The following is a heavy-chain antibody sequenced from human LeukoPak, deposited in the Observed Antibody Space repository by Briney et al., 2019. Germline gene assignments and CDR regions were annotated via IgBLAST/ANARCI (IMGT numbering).Heavy chain of an antibody. J-gene: IGHJ4*02. CDR1: GFTFDDYA. D-gene: IGHD6-13*01. Sequence: GRSLRLSCAASGFTFDDYAMHWVRQAPGKGLEWVSGISWNSGSIGYADSVKGRFTISRDNAKNSLYLQTNSLRAEDTALYYGAKGAAAGIFLGFDFDYWGQGTLVTVSS. V-gene: IGHV3-9*01. CDR2: ISWNSGSI. CDR3: AKGAAAGIFLGFDFDY.